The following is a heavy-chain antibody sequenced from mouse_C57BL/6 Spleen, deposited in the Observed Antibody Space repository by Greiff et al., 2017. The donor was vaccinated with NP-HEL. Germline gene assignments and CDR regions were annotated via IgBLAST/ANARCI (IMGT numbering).Heavy chain of an antibody. Sequence: DVMLVESGGGLVKPGGSLKLSCAASGFTFSSYAMSWVRQTPEKRLEWVATISDGGSYTYYPDNVKGRFTISRDNAKNNLYLQMSHLKSEDTAMYYCAGSYGSSYYWYFDVWGTGTTVTVSS. D-gene: IGHD1-1*01. V-gene: IGHV5-4*03. CDR2: ISDGGSYT. CDR3: AGSYGSSYYWYFDV. CDR1: GFTFSSYA. J-gene: IGHJ1*03.